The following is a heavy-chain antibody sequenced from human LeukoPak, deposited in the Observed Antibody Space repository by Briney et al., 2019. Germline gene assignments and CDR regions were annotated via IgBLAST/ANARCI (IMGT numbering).Heavy chain of an antibody. CDR1: GVSISSYY. CDR3: ARASLTPTYDFWSGYLDLYYFDY. Sequence: SETLSLTCTVSGVSISSYYWTWIRQTPGKGLEWIGYIYYSANTNYNPSLKGRLTISVDTSKNQFSLKLSSVTAADTAVYYCARASLTPTYDFWSGYLDLYYFDYWGQGTLVTVSS. V-gene: IGHV4-59*01. CDR2: IYYSANT. D-gene: IGHD3-3*01. J-gene: IGHJ4*02.